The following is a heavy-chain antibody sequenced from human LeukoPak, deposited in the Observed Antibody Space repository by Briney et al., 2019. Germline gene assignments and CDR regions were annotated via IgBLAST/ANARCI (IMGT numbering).Heavy chain of an antibody. V-gene: IGHV4-4*07. D-gene: IGHD6-13*01. CDR2: IYTSGST. CDR3: ARLTSGWYQDWYFDL. CDR1: SGSISNYD. J-gene: IGHJ2*01. Sequence: SETLSLTCTVSSGSISNYDWSWIRQPAGKGLEWIGRIYTSGSTNYNPSLKSRVTMSVDTSKKQFSLKLSSVTAADTAVYYCARLTSGWYQDWYFDLWGRGTLVTVSS.